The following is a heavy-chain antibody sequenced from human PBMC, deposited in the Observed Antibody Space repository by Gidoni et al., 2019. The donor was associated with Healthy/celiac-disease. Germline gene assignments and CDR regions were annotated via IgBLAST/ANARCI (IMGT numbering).Heavy chain of an antibody. V-gene: IGHV5-51*01. CDR2: IYPADSDT. CDR1: VSSFTSYW. D-gene: IGHD3-22*01. J-gene: IGHJ4*02. Sequence: EVKLVQSGAEVKKPGESLKISCKGSVSSFTSYWIGWVRQMPGKGLAWLGIIYPADSDTRYIPSFHSQVTISADKSISTAYLQWSSLKASDTAMYDCARRPDSSGYYFDYWGQGTLVTVS. CDR3: ARRPDSSGYYFDY.